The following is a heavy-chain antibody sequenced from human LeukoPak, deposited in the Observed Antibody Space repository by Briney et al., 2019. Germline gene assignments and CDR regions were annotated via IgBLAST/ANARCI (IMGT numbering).Heavy chain of an antibody. CDR2: MSGRGDST. D-gene: IGHD3-22*01. CDR3: ANPDSSGFYFSMRFDF. J-gene: IGHJ4*02. Sequence: GGSLRLSCKASGFSFSDFAMTWVRQAPGKGLEWVSTMSGRGDSTYYADSVKGRFTVSRDNSDNTLYLHMNSLRAEDTAVYFCANPDSSGFYFSMRFDFWGQGTLVTASS. V-gene: IGHV3-23*01. CDR1: GFSFSDFA.